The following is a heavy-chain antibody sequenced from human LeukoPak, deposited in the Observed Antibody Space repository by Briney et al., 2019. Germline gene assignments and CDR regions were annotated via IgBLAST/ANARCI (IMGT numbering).Heavy chain of an antibody. CDR2: ISSSSSYI. CDR3: AKGAVYYDRSGYYPASDY. Sequence: GGSLRLSCAASGFTFSSYSMNWVRQAPGKGLEWVSSISSSSSYIYYADSVKGRFTISRDNSKNTLYLQMNSLRAEDTAVYYCAKGAVYYDRSGYYPASDYWGQGTLVTVSS. CDR1: GFTFSSYS. J-gene: IGHJ4*02. V-gene: IGHV3-21*01. D-gene: IGHD3-22*01.